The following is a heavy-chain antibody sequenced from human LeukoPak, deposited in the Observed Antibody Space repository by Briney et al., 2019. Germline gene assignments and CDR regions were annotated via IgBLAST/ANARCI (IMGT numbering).Heavy chain of an antibody. J-gene: IGHJ5*02. CDR2: IYYSGST. CDR3: ARDRRGGYSSSLFDP. Sequence: PSETLSLTCTVSGGSISSSSYYWGWIRQPPGKGLEWIGSIYYSGSTYYNPSLKSRVTISVDTSKNQFSLKLSSVTAADTAVYYCARDRRGGYSSSLFDPWGQGTLVTVSS. V-gene: IGHV4-39*07. CDR1: GGSISSSSYY. D-gene: IGHD6-13*01.